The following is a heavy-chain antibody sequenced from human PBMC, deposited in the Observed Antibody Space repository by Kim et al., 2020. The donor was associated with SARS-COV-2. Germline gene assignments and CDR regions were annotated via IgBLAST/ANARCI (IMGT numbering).Heavy chain of an antibody. CDR1: GYTFTSYA. V-gene: IGHV7-4-1*02. J-gene: IGHJ5*02. D-gene: IGHD3-3*01. CDR2: INTNTGNP. CDR3: ARDPSVTTIFGVVTSTRNWFDP. Sequence: ASVKVSCKASGYTFTSYAMNWVRQAPGQGLEWMGWINTNTGNPTYAQGFTGRFVFSLDTSVSTAYLQISSLKAEDTAVYYCARDPSVTTIFGVVTSTRNWFDPWGQGTLDTVSS.